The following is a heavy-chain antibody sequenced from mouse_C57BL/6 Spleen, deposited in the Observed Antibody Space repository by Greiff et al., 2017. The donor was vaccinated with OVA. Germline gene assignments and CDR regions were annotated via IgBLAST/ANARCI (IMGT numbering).Heavy chain of an antibody. CDR2: IRSKSNNYAT. Sequence: EVQVVESGGGLVQPKGSLKLSCAASGFSFNTYAMNWVRQAPGKGLEWVARIRSKSNNYATYYADSVKDRFTISRDDSESMLYLQMNNLKTEDTAMDYCVRQGTRGAMDYWGQGTSVTVSS. J-gene: IGHJ4*01. CDR1: GFSFNTYA. D-gene: IGHD3-3*01. V-gene: IGHV10-1*01. CDR3: VRQGTRGAMDY.